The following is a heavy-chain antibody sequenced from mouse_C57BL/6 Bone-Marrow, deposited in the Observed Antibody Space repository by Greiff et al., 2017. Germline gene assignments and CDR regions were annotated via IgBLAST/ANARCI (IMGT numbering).Heavy chain of an antibody. CDR2: IDPGSGIT. V-gene: IGHV1-76*01. CDR3: ARASITTVDY. D-gene: IGHD1-1*01. CDR1: GYTFTDYY. Sequence: QVQLQQSGAELVRPGASVTLSCKASGYTFTDYYINWVKQRPGQGLEWIARIDPGSGITYYNEKFKGKATLTAEKSSSTAYMQLRSLTSEDSAVYFCARASITTVDYWGQGTTLTVSS. J-gene: IGHJ2*01.